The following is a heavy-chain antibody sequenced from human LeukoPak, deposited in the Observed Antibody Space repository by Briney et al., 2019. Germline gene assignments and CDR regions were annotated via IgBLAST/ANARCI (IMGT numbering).Heavy chain of an antibody. V-gene: IGHV1-18*01. CDR1: GYTFTSYG. D-gene: IGHD3-22*01. CDR3: ARVNYYDSSGYHNWFDP. J-gene: IGHJ5*02. CDR2: ISAYNGNT. Sequence: ASVKVSCKASGYTFTSYGISLVRQAPGQGLEWMGWISAYNGNTNYAQKLQGRVTMTTDTSTSTAYMELRSLRSDDTAVYYCARVNYYDSSGYHNWFDPWGQGTLVTVSS.